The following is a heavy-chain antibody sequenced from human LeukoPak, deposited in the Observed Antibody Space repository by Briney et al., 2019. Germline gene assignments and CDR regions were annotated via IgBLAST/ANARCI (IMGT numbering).Heavy chain of an antibody. CDR3: ASLPSNTVTHDY. Sequence: PSEPLSLTCAVSGYSISSSYYWGWIRPPPGKGLERIGSSYHRWSTHYNPSLKSRVTLPVDTCKNQFSLKLRSVTAADTAVYYCASLPSNTVTHDYWGQGTLVTVSS. D-gene: IGHD4-11*01. CDR2: SYHRWST. V-gene: IGHV4-38-2*01. J-gene: IGHJ4*02. CDR1: GYSISSSYY.